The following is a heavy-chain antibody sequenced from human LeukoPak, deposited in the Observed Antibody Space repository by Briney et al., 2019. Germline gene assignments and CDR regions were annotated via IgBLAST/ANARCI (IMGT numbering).Heavy chain of an antibody. CDR2: IYSSGDT. Sequence: SETLSLTCTVSGGSITSGTYYWTWIRHHPGKGLEWIGYIYSSGDTQYNPSLRSRVTMSVDTSKSQFSLKLSSVTAADTAVYYCARQGAGSHDYGDYSSWFDPWGQGTLVTVSS. CDR1: GGSITSGTYY. D-gene: IGHD4-17*01. V-gene: IGHV4-30-4*08. CDR3: ARQGAGSHDYGDYSSWFDP. J-gene: IGHJ5*02.